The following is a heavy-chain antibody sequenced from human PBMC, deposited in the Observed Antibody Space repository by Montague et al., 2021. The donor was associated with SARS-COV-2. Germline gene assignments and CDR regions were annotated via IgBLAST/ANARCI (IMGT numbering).Heavy chain of an antibody. Sequence: SETLSLTCAVSGGFISSGNWWSWVRQPPGKGLEWIGEIFHSGAASYNPSLKSRLTISMDKSKNEFSLKLNSMTAADTAMYYCARDFVAAVPDRFDSWGQGVLVTVSS. J-gene: IGHJ4*02. D-gene: IGHD6-13*01. V-gene: IGHV4/OR15-8*02. CDR2: IFHSGAA. CDR1: GGFISSGNW. CDR3: ARDFVAAVPDRFDS.